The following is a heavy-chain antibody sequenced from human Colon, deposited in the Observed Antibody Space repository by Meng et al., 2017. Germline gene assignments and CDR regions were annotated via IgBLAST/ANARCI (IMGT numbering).Heavy chain of an antibody. CDR2: IGHSGFT. CDR3: VRSRAWVRTGFDP. V-gene: IGHV4-39*01. Sequence: QPQLQESGPGLVKPSETLSLTCSVSGDSISSSDSYWGWIRQAPGKGLEWIGSIGHSGFTYYTPSLESRVTVSVDTSRSQFSLELTSVTAADTAVYYCVRSRAWVRTGFDPWGQGTLVTVSS. J-gene: IGHJ5*02. D-gene: IGHD1/OR15-1a*01. CDR1: GDSISSSDSY.